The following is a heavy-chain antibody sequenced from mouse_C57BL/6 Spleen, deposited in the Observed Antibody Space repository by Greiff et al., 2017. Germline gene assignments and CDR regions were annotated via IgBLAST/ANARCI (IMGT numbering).Heavy chain of an antibody. CDR2: INPSTGGT. CDR1: GYSFTGYY. J-gene: IGHJ2*01. CDR3: ARWIYYYGSSGFDY. D-gene: IGHD1-1*01. V-gene: IGHV1-42*01. Sequence: EVQLQQSGPELVKPGASVKISCTASGYSFTGYYMNWVKQSPEKSLEWIGEINPSTGGTTYNQKFKAKATLTVDKSSSTAYMQLKSLTSEDSAVYYFARWIYYYGSSGFDYWGQGTTLTVSS.